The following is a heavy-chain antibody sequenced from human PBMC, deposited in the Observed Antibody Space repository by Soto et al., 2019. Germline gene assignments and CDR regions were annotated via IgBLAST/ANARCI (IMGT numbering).Heavy chain of an antibody. CDR2: IKQDGSEQ. CDR3: ACDLNCSSGMDY. V-gene: IGHV3-7*03. D-gene: IGHD2-15*01. Sequence: EVQLVESGGGLVQSGGSLRLSCAASGFSFSGYWMSWVRQAPGKGLEWVANIKQDGSEQYYVNSVKGRFTISRVNAQNSLYLQMINMSDVGTAIYYCACDLNCSSGMDYWGQGTLVSVSS. J-gene: IGHJ4*02. CDR1: GFSFSGYW.